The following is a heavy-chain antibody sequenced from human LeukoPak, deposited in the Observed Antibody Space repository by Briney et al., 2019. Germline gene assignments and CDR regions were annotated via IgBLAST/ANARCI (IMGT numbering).Heavy chain of an antibody. CDR2: ISGSGGST. CDR1: GFTFSSYA. D-gene: IGHD2-2*01. V-gene: IGHV3-23*01. J-gene: IGHJ4*02. CDR3: AKGGKTIMCPTSCYDY. Sequence: GGSLRLSCAASGFTFSSYAMSWVRQAPGKGLEWVSAISGSGGSTYYADSVKGRFTISRDNSKNTLYLQMNSLRAEDTAVYYCAKGGKTIMCPTSCYDYWGQGTLVTVSP.